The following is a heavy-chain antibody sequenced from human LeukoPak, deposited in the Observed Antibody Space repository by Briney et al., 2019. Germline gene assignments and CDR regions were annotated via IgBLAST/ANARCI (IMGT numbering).Heavy chain of an antibody. CDR2: SYPGDSDN. CDR3: ARRQGCSSTSCPPDS. D-gene: IGHD2-2*01. J-gene: IGHJ4*02. CDR1: GYSFTTYW. V-gene: IGHV5-51*01. Sequence: GESLKISCRGSGYSFTTYWIGWVRQMPGKGLEWMGFSYPGDSDNRYSPSFQGQVTMSADKSINTAYVQWSSLKASDTAMYYCARRQGCSSTSCPPDSWGQGTLVTVSS.